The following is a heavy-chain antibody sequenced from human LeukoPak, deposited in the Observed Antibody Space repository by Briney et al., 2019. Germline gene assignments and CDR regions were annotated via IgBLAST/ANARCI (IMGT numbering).Heavy chain of an antibody. D-gene: IGHD2-15*01. CDR2: IYHSDTT. CDR3: AQKAPYSPGYSQD. J-gene: IGHJ1*01. Sequence: SETLSLTCTVSGGSITSYVWTWIRQPPGKGLEWIGYIYHSDTTNYNPSLKSRVTISVDTSKNQFSLKLSSVADADTAVYYCAQKAPYSPGYSQDWGQGTLVTVSS. CDR1: GGSITSYV. V-gene: IGHV4-59*01.